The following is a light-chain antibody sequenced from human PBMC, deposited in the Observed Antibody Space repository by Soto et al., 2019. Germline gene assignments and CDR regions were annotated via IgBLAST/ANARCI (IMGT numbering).Light chain of an antibody. J-gene: IGKJ1*01. V-gene: IGKV1-5*01. CDR3: QQYNTYSPDRT. CDR1: QSIGRR. CDR2: DAS. Sequence: GDRGTITCRASQSIGRRLAWYQQKPGKAPKLLIYDASSLESGVPSRFSGSGSGTESTLTISSLQPDDYATYYCQQYNTYSPDRTFRQGTKVDIK.